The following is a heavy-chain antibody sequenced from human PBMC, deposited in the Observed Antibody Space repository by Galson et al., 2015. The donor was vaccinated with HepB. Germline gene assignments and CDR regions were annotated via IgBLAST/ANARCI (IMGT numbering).Heavy chain of an antibody. CDR1: KFTVSSNH. D-gene: IGHD4-17*01. Sequence: SLRLSCAISKFTVSSNHMSWVRQVPGKGLEWVAIMYSGGDTSYADSVKGRFTISRDNSKNTLHLQMNSLGPEDTAVYYCARDQGDDYVNYYYYHGMDVWGQGTTVTVSS. V-gene: IGHV3-66*02. J-gene: IGHJ6*02. CDR3: ARDQGDDYVNYYYYHGMDV. CDR2: MYSGGDT.